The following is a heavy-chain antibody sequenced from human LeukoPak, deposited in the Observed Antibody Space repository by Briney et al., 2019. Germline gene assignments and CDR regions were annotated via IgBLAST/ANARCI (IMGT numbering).Heavy chain of an antibody. V-gene: IGHV5-51*01. D-gene: IGHD6-13*01. CDR3: ARREGSSSWYWFDP. CDR1: TDIFSNYW. Sequence: GDSLKISCKGSTDIFSNYWIGWVRQLPGKGLEWLGIIYPDDSDTRYSPTFQGQVTFSVDESISTAYLQWSRLKASDTGMYYCARREGSSSWYWFDPWGQGTLVTVSS. J-gene: IGHJ5*02. CDR2: IYPDDSDT.